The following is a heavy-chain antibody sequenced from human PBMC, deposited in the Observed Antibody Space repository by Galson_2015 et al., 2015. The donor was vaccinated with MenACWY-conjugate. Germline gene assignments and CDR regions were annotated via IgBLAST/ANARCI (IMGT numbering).Heavy chain of an antibody. J-gene: IGHJ4*02. CDR2: TYYRSKWYN. D-gene: IGHD3-16*01. Sequence: CAISGDSVSSNSAAWNWIRQSPSRGLEWLGRTYYRSKWYNDYAVSVKSRITINPDTSKNQFSLQLNSVTPEDTAVYYCAREGRHWGWGEYYFDYWGQGTLVTVSS. CDR3: AREGRHWGWGEYYFDY. CDR1: GDSVSSNSAA. V-gene: IGHV6-1*01.